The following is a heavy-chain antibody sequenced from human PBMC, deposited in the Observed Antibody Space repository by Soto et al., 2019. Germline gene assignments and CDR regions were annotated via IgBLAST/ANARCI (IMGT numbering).Heavy chain of an antibody. J-gene: IGHJ6*02. CDR1: GGSISSGDYY. Sequence: SETLSLTCTVSGGSISSGDYYWSRIRQPPGKGLEWIGYIFYRGSTYYNPSLKSRLTISVDTSQSQFSLKLSSVTAADTAVYYCARESLNCSGGSCYHYYGLDVWGQGXTVTVSS. V-gene: IGHV4-30-4*01. D-gene: IGHD2-15*01. CDR3: ARESLNCSGGSCYHYYGLDV. CDR2: IFYRGST.